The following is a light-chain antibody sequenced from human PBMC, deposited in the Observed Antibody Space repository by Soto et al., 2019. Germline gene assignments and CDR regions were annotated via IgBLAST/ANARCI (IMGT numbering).Light chain of an antibody. J-gene: IGLJ2*01. V-gene: IGLV4-69*01. CDR2: VKSDGSH. CDR1: SGHGNYV. CDR3: QTWDTGIVV. Sequence: QLVLTQSPSASASLGASVKLSCTLSSGHGNYVIAWHQQQPEKGPRYLMKVKSDGSHNKGDGIPDRFSGSSSGAERYLVISSLQSEDEADYYCQTWDTGIVVFGGGTQPTVL.